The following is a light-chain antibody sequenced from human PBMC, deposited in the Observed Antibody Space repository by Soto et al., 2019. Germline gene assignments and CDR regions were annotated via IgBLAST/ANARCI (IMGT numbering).Light chain of an antibody. Sequence: PGERATLSCRASQNVNNNFVAWYQQKPGQAPSLLIYGVSDRATGVPDRFSGSGSGTDFTFTISRLEPEDFAVYYCQQHGASITFGGGTRVENK. J-gene: IGKJ4*01. CDR1: QNVNNNF. V-gene: IGKV3-20*01. CDR2: GVS. CDR3: QQHGASIT.